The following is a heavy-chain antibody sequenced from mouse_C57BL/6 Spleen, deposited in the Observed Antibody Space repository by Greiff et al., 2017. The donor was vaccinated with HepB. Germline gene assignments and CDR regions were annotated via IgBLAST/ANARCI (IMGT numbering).Heavy chain of an antibody. J-gene: IGHJ2*01. CDR3: ARVTTVNYYFDY. CDR1: GYAFSSSW. CDR2: IYPGDGDT. D-gene: IGHD1-1*01. V-gene: IGHV1-82*01. Sequence: VKLQESGPELVKPGASVKISCKASGYAFSSSWMNWVKQRPGKGLEWIGRIYPGDGDTNYNGKFKGKATLTADKSSSTAYMQLSSLTSEDSAVYFCARVTTVNYYFDYWGQGTTLTVSS.